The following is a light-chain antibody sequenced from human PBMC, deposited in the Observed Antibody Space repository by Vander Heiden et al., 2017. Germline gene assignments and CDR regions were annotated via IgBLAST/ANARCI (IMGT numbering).Light chain of an antibody. CDR3: SSDAGSNNLV. V-gene: IGLV2-8*01. CDR1: SSDVGGYNY. Sequence: QSALTQPPPSPGSPGQSVTISCTGTSSDVGGYNYVSWYPQHPGNTPILMIYEVSKRPSGVPDRFSGSKSGNTASLTVSGLQAEDEADYYCSSDAGSNNLVFGGGTKLTVL. CDR2: EVS. J-gene: IGLJ3*02.